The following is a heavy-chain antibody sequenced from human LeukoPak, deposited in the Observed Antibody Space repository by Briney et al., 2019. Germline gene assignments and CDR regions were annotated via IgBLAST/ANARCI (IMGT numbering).Heavy chain of an antibody. Sequence: TSETLSLTCTVSGGSISSYYWSWIRQPPGKGLEWIGYIYYSGSTNYNPSLKSRVTISVDTSKNQFSLKLSSVTAADTAVYYCARAHYERYYYYYMDVWGKGTTVTVSS. V-gene: IGHV4-59*01. J-gene: IGHJ6*03. CDR3: ARAHYERYYYYYMDV. CDR1: GGSISSYY. D-gene: IGHD4-17*01. CDR2: IYYSGST.